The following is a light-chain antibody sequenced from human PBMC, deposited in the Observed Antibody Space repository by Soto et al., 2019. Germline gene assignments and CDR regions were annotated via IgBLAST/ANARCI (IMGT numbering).Light chain of an antibody. CDR3: QQYDSYSWT. Sequence: DIQMTQSPSTLSASVGERVTITCRASQSVSNWLAWYQQKPGKAPKLLIYDVSSLESGVPSRFSGSGSWTEFILTISSLQPDDFATYSCQQYDSYSWTFDQGTKVEMK. V-gene: IGKV1-5*01. CDR2: DVS. CDR1: QSVSNW. J-gene: IGKJ1*01.